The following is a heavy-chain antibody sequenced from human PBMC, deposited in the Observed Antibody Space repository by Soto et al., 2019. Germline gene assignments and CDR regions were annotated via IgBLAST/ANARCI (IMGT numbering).Heavy chain of an antibody. CDR1: GITFRSYA. J-gene: IGHJ4*02. D-gene: IGHD6-19*01. Sequence: EVQVLESGGGLVQPGGSLRLSCAASGITFRSYAMSWVRQAPGKGLEWVSAISGSGGSTYYADSVKGRFTISRDNSKNPLYLQMNSLRGEDTAVYYCAQAGWLDPPFDYWGQGTLVTVSS. CDR2: ISGSGGST. CDR3: AQAGWLDPPFDY. V-gene: IGHV3-23*01.